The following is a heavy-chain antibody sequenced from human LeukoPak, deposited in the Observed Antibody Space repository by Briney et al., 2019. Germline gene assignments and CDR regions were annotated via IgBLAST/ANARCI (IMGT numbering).Heavy chain of an antibody. CDR2: IYYSGST. V-gene: IGHV4-59*12. CDR1: GGSISSYY. J-gene: IGHJ4*02. D-gene: IGHD5-18*01. CDR3: ARDGYSFGPDIDY. Sequence: KTSETLSLTCTVSGGSISSYYWSWIRQPPGKGLEWIGYIYYSGSTNYNPSLKSRVTISVDKSKNQFSLKLSSVTAADTAVYYCARDGYSFGPDIDYWGQGTLVTVSS.